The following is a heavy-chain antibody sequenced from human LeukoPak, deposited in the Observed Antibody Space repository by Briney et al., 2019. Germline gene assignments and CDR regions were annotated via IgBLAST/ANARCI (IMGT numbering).Heavy chain of an antibody. Sequence: GGSLRLSCTTSGFNFGDHAMTWVRQAPGRGLEWVGFIRSKAYRGTTEYAASVKGRFTISRDDSKSVVYLQMNSLKSEDTAVYYCSRGPIQLWVHNGVDVWGQGTTVTVSS. D-gene: IGHD5-18*01. J-gene: IGHJ6*02. CDR1: GFNFGDHA. CDR3: SRGPIQLWVHNGVDV. CDR2: IRSKAYRGTT. V-gene: IGHV3-49*04.